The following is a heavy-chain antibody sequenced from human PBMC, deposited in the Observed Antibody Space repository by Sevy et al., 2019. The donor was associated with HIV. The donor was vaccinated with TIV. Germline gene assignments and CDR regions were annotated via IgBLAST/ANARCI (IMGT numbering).Heavy chain of an antibody. J-gene: IGHJ4*02. Sequence: LSLTCAASGFTFSSYAMSWVRQAPGKGLEWVSAISGSGGSTYYADSVKGRFTISRDNSKNTLYLQMNSLRAEDTAVYYCAKIEKLYYFDYWGQGTLVTVSS. CDR1: GFTFSSYA. CDR2: ISGSGGST. CDR3: AKIEKLYYFDY. V-gene: IGHV3-23*01. D-gene: IGHD6-6*01.